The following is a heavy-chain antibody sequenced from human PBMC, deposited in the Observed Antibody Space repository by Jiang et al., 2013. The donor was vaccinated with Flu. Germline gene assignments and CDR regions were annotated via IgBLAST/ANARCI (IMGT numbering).Heavy chain of an antibody. J-gene: IGHJ4*02. D-gene: IGHD5-12*01. V-gene: IGHV3-23*01. Sequence: EWVSAISGSGGSTYYADSVKGRFTISRDNSKNTLYLQMNSLRAEDTAVYYCAKDSPPYSGYDDFDYWGQGTLVTVSS. CDR3: AKDSPPYSGYDDFDY. CDR2: ISGSGGST.